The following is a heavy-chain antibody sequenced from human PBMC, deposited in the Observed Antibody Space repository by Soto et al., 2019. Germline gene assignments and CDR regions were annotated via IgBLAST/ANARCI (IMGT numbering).Heavy chain of an antibody. D-gene: IGHD7-27*01. Sequence: GESLKISCKGSGYSFTSYWISWVRQMPGKGLEWMGRIDPSDSYTNYSPSFQGHVTISADKSISTAYLQWSSLKASDTAMYYCARHEANWGKAWAFDIWGQGTMVTV. CDR1: GYSFTSYW. V-gene: IGHV5-10-1*01. J-gene: IGHJ3*02. CDR3: ARHEANWGKAWAFDI. CDR2: IDPSDSYT.